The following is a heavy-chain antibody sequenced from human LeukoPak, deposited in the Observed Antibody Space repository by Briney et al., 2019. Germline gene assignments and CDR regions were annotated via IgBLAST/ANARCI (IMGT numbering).Heavy chain of an antibody. V-gene: IGHV3-7*01. D-gene: IGHD5-12*01. CDR2: INEDGREK. Sequence: PGGSLRLSCAASGFTFNTYWMTWVRQAPGKGLEWVANINEDGREKYYVDSVKGRFTISRDNAKNSLYLQMNSLRAEDTAVYYCARDRAWWLRAYYYYYMDVWGKGTTVTVSS. J-gene: IGHJ6*03. CDR1: GFTFNTYW. CDR3: ARDRAWWLRAYYYYYMDV.